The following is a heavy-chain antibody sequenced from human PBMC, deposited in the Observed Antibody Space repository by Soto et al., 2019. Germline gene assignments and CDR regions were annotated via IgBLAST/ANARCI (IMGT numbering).Heavy chain of an antibody. CDR3: AIRGFCDGACDF. D-gene: IGHD2-21*01. CDR1: GYTFSSYE. J-gene: IGHJ4*02. CDR2: TNPTSGSA. V-gene: IGHV1-8*01. Sequence: QVQLVQSGAEVKKPGASMKVSCKASGYTFSSYEIYWVRQAPGQGPEWVGWTNPTSGSAAYAQKLEGRITVTRNTSTRTTYLELRSLRSEDTAVYYCAIRGFCDGACDFWGQGTLVTVSS.